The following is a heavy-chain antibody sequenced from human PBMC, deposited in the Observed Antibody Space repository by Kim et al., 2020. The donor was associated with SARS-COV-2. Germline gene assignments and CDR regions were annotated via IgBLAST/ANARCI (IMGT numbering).Heavy chain of an antibody. D-gene: IGHD3-10*01. J-gene: IGHJ4*02. V-gene: IGHV4-34*01. CDR3: ARGRALMWFG. Sequence: SETLSLTCDVDGGSFTGYYWSWIRQTPAGGLEWIGEINHNGATKYHPSLRSRVTISIDTSKNQFSLELTSVTAADTGVYYCARGRALMWFGGGQGTLVTVSS. CDR1: GGSFTGYY. CDR2: INHNGAT.